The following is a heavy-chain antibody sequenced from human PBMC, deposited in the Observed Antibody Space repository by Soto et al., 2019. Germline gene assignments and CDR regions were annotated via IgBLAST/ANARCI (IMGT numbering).Heavy chain of an antibody. V-gene: IGHV1-8*01. D-gene: IGHD3-22*01. CDR2: MNPNTGNA. Sequence: ASVKVSCKSIGYSFTSYDINWVRLVTGQGLEWMGWMNPNTGNAGYAQKFQGRVTITRDTSASTAYMELSSLRSEDTAVYYCASRLYYDSSGYPNWGQGTLVTVSS. CDR1: GYSFTSYD. J-gene: IGHJ4*02. CDR3: ASRLYYDSSGYPN.